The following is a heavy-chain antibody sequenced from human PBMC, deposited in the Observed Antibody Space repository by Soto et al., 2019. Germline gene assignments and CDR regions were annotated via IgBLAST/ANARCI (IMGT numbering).Heavy chain of an antibody. V-gene: IGHV4-30-2*01. J-gene: IGHJ3*02. CDR2: IYHSGST. Sequence: TLSLTCAVSVGSSSSGGYSWSWILQPPGKGLEWIGYIYHSGSTYYSPSLKSRVTISVDRSKNQFSLKLSSVTAADTAVYYCARGELELLRVDAFDIWGQGTMVTVSS. CDR1: VGSSSSGGYS. D-gene: IGHD1-7*01. CDR3: ARGELELLRVDAFDI.